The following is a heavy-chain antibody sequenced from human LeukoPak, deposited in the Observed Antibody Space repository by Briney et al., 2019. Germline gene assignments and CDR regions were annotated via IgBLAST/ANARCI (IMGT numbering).Heavy chain of an antibody. J-gene: IGHJ5*02. D-gene: IGHD1-26*01. CDR3: ARRIGGSEAS. CDR2: IKQDGSEK. Sequence: GGSLRLSCVASGFIFSNYRMGWVRQAPGKGLECVANIKQDGSEKHYVDSVKGRFTISRDNAKNSLYLQMNSLRGEDTAVYYCARRIGGSEASWGQGTLVTVSS. V-gene: IGHV3-7*01. CDR1: GFIFSNYR.